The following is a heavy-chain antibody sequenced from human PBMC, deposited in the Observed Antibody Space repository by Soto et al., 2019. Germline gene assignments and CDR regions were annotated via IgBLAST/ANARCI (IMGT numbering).Heavy chain of an antibody. J-gene: IGHJ5*02. CDR2: INAGNGNT. CDR3: ARSTMVRGVTP. V-gene: IGHV1-3*01. Sequence: QVQLVQSGAEVKKPGASVKVSCKASGYTFTSYAMHWVRQAPGQRLEWMGWINAGNGNTKYSQKFQGRVTITRDTSASTAYMELSSLRSEETAVYYWARSTMVRGVTPWGQGTLVTVSS. CDR1: GYTFTSYA. D-gene: IGHD3-10*01.